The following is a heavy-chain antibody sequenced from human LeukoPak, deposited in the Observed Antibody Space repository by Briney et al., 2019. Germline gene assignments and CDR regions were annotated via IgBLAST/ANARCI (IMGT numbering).Heavy chain of an antibody. V-gene: IGHV3-30*18. CDR3: AKGYNYGYGYYFDY. D-gene: IGHD3-10*01. CDR1: GFTFSSYG. J-gene: IGHJ4*02. Sequence: GGSLRLSCAASGFTFSSYGMHWVRQAPGKGLEWVAVISYDGSNKYYADSVKGRFTISRDNSKNTLYLQMNSLRAEDTAVYYCAKGYNYGYGYYFDYWGQGTLVTVSS. CDR2: ISYDGSNK.